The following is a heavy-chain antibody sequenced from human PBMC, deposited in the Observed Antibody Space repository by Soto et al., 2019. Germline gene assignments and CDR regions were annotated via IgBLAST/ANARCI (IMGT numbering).Heavy chain of an antibody. CDR3: TTDPYYDFWSGWHAFDI. CDR2: IKSKTDGGTT. D-gene: IGHD3-3*01. CDR1: GFTFSNAW. J-gene: IGHJ3*02. Sequence: EVQLVESGGGLVKPGGSLRLSCAASGFTFSNAWMSWVRQAPGKGLEWVGRIKSKTDGGTTDYAAPVKGRFTISRDDSKNTLYLQMNSLKTEDTAVYYCTTDPYYDFWSGWHAFDIWGQGTMVTVSS. V-gene: IGHV3-15*01.